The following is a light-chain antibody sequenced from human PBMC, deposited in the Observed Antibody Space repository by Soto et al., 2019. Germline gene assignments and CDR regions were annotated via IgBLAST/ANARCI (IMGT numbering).Light chain of an antibody. CDR1: QSVGSN. CDR2: GAS. Sequence: EIVMTQSPATLSVSPGERVTLSCRASQSVGSNLAWYQQKSGQAPRLLIYGASTRTTGVPARFSGSGSGTGFTLTISSLQSEDFAVYYCQQYNNWPRTFGQGTKVEIK. CDR3: QQYNNWPRT. V-gene: IGKV3-15*01. J-gene: IGKJ1*01.